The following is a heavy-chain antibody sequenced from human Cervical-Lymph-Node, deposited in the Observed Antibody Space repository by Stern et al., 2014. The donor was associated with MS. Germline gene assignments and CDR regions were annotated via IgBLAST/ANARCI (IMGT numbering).Heavy chain of an antibody. Sequence: VHLVGSGAEVKEPGASVKVSCTASGYTFTDYNIQWVRQAPGPGLEWMGMISPDGGRTAYAPKFRGRVTMTRDKSTATVYMELNSLRSEDTAVYFCARVAPTVGAAYWGQGTLVTVSS. D-gene: IGHD1-26*01. J-gene: IGHJ4*02. CDR3: ARVAPTVGAAY. V-gene: IGHV1-46*01. CDR2: ISPDGGRT. CDR1: GYTFTDYN.